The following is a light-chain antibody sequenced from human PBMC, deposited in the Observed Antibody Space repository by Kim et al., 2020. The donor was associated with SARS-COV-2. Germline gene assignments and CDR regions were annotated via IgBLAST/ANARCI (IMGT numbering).Light chain of an antibody. J-gene: IGKJ4*01. V-gene: IGKV1-8*01. CDR2: DAS. CDR1: QGISTY. Sequence: AIRITQSASSLSASTGDRVTITCRASQGISTYLAWYQQKPGKGPKLLIYDASTLQGGVPSRFSGSGSGTDFSLSLSDLQSEDFATYSCQQYHRFPQTFGGGTKVDI. CDR3: QQYHRFPQT.